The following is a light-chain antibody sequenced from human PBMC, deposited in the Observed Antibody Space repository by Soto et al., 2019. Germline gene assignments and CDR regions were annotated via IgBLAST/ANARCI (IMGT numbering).Light chain of an antibody. CDR1: SSNIGNNY. CDR3: TTWDDSLSAVV. J-gene: IGLJ2*01. Sequence: QSVLTQPPSASGTPGQRVTISCSGSSSNIGNNYVHWYQQLPGTAPKLLIYRNDKRPSGVPDRFSGSKSGTSASLAISGLRSEDETDYYCTTWDDSLSAVVFGGGTKLTVL. V-gene: IGLV1-47*01. CDR2: RND.